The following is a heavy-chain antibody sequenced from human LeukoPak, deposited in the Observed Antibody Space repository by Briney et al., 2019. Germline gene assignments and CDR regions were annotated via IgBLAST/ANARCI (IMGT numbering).Heavy chain of an antibody. V-gene: IGHV1-18*01. J-gene: IGHJ4*02. Sequence: ASVKVSCTASGYTFTSYGISWVRQAPGQGLEWMGWISVYNGNTNYAQNLQGRVTMTTDTSTSTAYMDLRSLTSDDTAVYYCARGVAGEPYYFDYWGQGTLVTVSS. CDR3: ARGVAGEPYYFDY. D-gene: IGHD3-10*01. CDR2: ISVYNGNT. CDR1: GYTFTSYG.